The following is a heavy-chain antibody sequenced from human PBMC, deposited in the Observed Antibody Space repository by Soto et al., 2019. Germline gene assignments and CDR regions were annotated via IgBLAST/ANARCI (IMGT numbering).Heavy chain of an antibody. V-gene: IGHV4-4*02. Sequence: SEILSLTCAVSGGSISSSNWWSWVSQPPGKGLEWIGEIYHSGSTNYNPSLKSRVTISVDKSKNQFSLKLSSVTAADTAVYYCARDKSGYSSSWIDYWGQGTLVTVSS. D-gene: IGHD6-13*01. CDR2: IYHSGST. J-gene: IGHJ4*02. CDR3: ARDKSGYSSSWIDY. CDR1: GGSISSSNW.